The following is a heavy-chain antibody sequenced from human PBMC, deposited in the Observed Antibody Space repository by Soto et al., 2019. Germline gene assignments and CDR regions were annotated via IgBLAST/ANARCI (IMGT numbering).Heavy chain of an antibody. CDR1: GFTFSSYA. CDR2: ISGSGGST. Sequence: GGSLRLSCAASGFTFSSYAMSWVRQAPGKGLEWVSAISGSGGSTYYADSVKGRFTISRDNSKNTLYLQMNSLRAEDTAVYYCAKDLARWEAEYYYYYGMDVWGQGTTVTVSS. CDR3: AKDLARWEAEYYYYYGMDV. J-gene: IGHJ6*02. V-gene: IGHV3-23*01. D-gene: IGHD1-26*01.